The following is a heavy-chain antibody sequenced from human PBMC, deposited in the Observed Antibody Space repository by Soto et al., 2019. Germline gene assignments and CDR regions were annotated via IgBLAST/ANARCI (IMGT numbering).Heavy chain of an antibody. V-gene: IGHV4-61*01. CDR2: IYYSGTT. CDR3: ARDIRGYSRAIDY. CDR1: GDAVSSGRYY. J-gene: IGHJ4*02. Sequence: SGTLYLTCEVSGDAVSSGRYYWTWVRQPPGKGLEWIGNIYYSGTTNYNPSLQNRVTISIDTSKNQYSLKLTSVTAADAALYYCARDIRGYSRAIDYWGQGTQVTVSS. D-gene: IGHD5-12*01.